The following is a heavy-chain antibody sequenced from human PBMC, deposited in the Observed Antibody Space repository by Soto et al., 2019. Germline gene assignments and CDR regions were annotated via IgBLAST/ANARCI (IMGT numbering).Heavy chain of an antibody. D-gene: IGHD1-26*01. Sequence: ASVKLSCKASGYSFTSLDINWVRQTAGQGLEWMGWMEPSTGRTGYAQKFQGRVTMTRDTSINTAYMELTTLTSDDTAFYYCARGVSAGVDYWGQRSLVIVSS. V-gene: IGHV1-8*01. CDR1: GYSFTSLD. CDR3: ARGVSAGVDY. CDR2: MEPSTGRT. J-gene: IGHJ4*02.